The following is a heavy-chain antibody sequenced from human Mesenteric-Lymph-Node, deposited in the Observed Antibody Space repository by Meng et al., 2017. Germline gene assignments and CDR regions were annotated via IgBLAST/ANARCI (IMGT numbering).Heavy chain of an antibody. J-gene: IGHJ4*02. Sequence: QVQLQESGPGLVTPSGTLSLTCAVSGGSISSGNWWSWVRQPPGKGLEWIGKIYHSGTTNYNPSLKSRVTMSVDKSKNQFSLKVSSVTAADTAVYFCARGQTTVVTPLEYWGQGTLVTVSS. D-gene: IGHD4-23*01. CDR3: ARGQTTVVTPLEY. V-gene: IGHV4-4*02. CDR2: IYHSGTT. CDR1: GGSISSGNW.